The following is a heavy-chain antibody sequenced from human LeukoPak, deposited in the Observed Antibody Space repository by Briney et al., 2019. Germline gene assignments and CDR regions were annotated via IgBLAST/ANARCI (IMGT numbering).Heavy chain of an antibody. CDR2: IKQDGSER. Sequence: GGSLRLSCAASGCTFSNYWMSWVRQAPGKWLDWVANIKQDGSERNYVDSVKGRFAISRDNAKNSLYLQMNSLRAEDTAVYYCARDHYGSGNYYSFFDYWGQGTLVTVSS. CDR3: ARDHYGSGNYYSFFDY. J-gene: IGHJ4*02. CDR1: GCTFSNYW. D-gene: IGHD3-10*01. V-gene: IGHV3-7*01.